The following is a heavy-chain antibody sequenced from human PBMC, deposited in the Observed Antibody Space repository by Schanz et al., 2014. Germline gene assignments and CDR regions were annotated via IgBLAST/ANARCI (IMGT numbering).Heavy chain of an antibody. Sequence: EVQLLESGGGLVQPGGSLRLSCAASGFTFRGYAMSWVRQAPGRGLEWVSIISGSGGNTYYADAVRGRFTISRTNSKTTVYLQMNSLRAEDTAVYYCAKDAEDTAMITDYFHCWGQGTLVTVSS. CDR2: ISGSGGNT. J-gene: IGHJ4*02. D-gene: IGHD5-18*01. V-gene: IGHV3-23*01. CDR3: AKDAEDTAMITDYFHC. CDR1: GFTFRGYA.